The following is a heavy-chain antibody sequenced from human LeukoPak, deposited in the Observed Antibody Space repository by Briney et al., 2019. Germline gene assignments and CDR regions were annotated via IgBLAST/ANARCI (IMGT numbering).Heavy chain of an antibody. J-gene: IGHJ4*02. D-gene: IGHD5-12*01. V-gene: IGHV4-34*01. CDR1: GGSFSGYY. CDR2: INHSGST. Sequence: PSETLSLTCAVYGGSFSGYYWSWIRQPPGKGLEWIGEINHSGSTNYNPSLKSRVTISVDTSKNQFSLKLSSVTAADTTVYYCARVVSIGYDSLASYYFDYWGQGTLVTVSS. CDR3: ARVVSIGYDSLASYYFDY.